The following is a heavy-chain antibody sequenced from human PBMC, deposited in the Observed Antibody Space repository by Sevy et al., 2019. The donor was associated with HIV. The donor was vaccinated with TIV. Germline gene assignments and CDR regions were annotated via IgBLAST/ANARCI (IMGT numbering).Heavy chain of an antibody. CDR2: ISSSSSYI. V-gene: IGHV3-21*01. D-gene: IGHD6-6*01. CDR1: GFTFSSHN. J-gene: IGHJ3*02. CDR3: ARLEYVSTTGAFDI. Sequence: GGSLRLSCAASGFTFSSHNMNWVRQAPGKGLEWVSSISSSSSYIYYADSVKGRFTISRDNAKNSLYLQMNSLRAEDTAVYYCARLEYVSTTGAFDIWGQGTMVTVSS.